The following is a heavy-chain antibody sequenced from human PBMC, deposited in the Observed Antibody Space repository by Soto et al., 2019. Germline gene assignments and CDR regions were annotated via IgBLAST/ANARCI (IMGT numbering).Heavy chain of an antibody. CDR1: GGSLSDYY. CDR2: IHPSGIT. V-gene: IGHV4-34*01. CDR3: ARGLDEHKLGNV. D-gene: IGHD1-26*01. Sequence: QVQLQQCGAGLLKPSETLSLTCAVYGGSLSDYYWSWIRQSPGKGLEWIGEIHPSGITNYNPSLKTRVTTSADTSKNQFSLKLTSVTAEDTAVYYCARGLDEHKLGNVWGHGTTVTVSS. J-gene: IGHJ6*02.